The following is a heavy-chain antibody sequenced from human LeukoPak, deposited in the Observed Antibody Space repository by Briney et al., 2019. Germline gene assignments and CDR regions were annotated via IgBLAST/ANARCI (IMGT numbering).Heavy chain of an antibody. CDR2: ISGSDGIV. D-gene: IGHD6-19*01. CDR3: AKEFTGGWPFDS. J-gene: IGHJ5*01. Sequence: GGSLRLSCAASGFMFASYAMSWVRQAPGKGLEWVAGISGSDGIVYYADSVKGRFTISRDNSKNTLYLQMNRLGVEDTAIYYCAKEFTGGWPFDSWGQGTLVTVSS. CDR1: GFMFASYA. V-gene: IGHV3-23*01.